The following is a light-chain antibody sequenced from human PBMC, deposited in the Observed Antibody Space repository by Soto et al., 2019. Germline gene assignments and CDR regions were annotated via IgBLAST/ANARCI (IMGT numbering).Light chain of an antibody. V-gene: IGKV3-20*01. J-gene: IGKJ1*01. CDR2: GVS. CDR3: QQYIDSPRT. Sequence: EIVLTQSPGTLALSLGDGATLSCRASQTVNRNYLAWYHQKPGQPPRLLIYGVSNRATGVPDRFSGGGSGTEFTLTIVSLEPDDSGTYYCQQYIDSPRTFGQGTRVEVK. CDR1: QTVNRNY.